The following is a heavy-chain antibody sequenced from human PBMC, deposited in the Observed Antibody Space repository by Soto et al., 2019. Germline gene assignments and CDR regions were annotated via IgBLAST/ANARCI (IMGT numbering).Heavy chain of an antibody. CDR1: GYTFTSYY. Sequence: QVQLVQSGAEVKKPGASVKVSCKASGYTFTSYYMYWVRQAPGQGHEWMGIINPSGGSTSYEQKFQGRVTMPRDTSTSTGYMELSSLRSADTAVYYCARAVLRSSSRYGMDVWGQGTTVTVSS. D-gene: IGHD6-13*01. CDR3: ARAVLRSSSRYGMDV. V-gene: IGHV1-46*01. J-gene: IGHJ6*02. CDR2: INPSGGST.